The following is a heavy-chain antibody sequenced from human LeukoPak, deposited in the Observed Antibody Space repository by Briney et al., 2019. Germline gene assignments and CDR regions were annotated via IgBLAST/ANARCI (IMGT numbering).Heavy chain of an antibody. CDR2: IYYSGST. CDR3: AGTYYYDSSGYYLDAFDI. J-gene: IGHJ3*02. V-gene: IGHV4-59*08. CDR1: GGSISSYY. D-gene: IGHD3-22*01. Sequence: SETLSLTCTVSGGSISSYYWSWIRQPPGKGLEWIGYIYYSGSTNYNPSLKSRVTISVDTSKNQFSLKLSSVTAADTAVHYCAGTYYYDSSGYYLDAFDIWGQGTMVTVSS.